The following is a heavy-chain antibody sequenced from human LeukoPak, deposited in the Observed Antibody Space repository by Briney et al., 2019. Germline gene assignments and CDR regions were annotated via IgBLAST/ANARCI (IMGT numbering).Heavy chain of an antibody. CDR3: ARRNGYNYGVFDY. J-gene: IGHJ4*02. V-gene: IGHV4-59*01. CDR2: IYYSGST. D-gene: IGHD5-24*01. CDR1: GGSISSYY. Sequence: SETLSLTCTVSGGSISSYYWSWIRQPPGKGLEWIGYIYYSGSTNYNPSLKSRVTISVDTSKNQFSLKLSSVTAADTAVYYCARRNGYNYGVFDYWGQGTLVTVSS.